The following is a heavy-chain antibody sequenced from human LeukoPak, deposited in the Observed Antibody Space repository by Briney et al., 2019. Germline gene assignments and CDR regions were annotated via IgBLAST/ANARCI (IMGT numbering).Heavy chain of an antibody. D-gene: IGHD5-24*01. Sequence: GGSLRLSCAASGFTFSSYNMNWVRQAPGKGLEWVSSISSSSSYIYYADSVKGRFTISRDNAKNSLYLQMNSLRAEDTAVYYCARDRYVEMATKTFDYWGQGTLVTVSS. CDR1: GFTFSSYN. CDR3: ARDRYVEMATKTFDY. V-gene: IGHV3-21*01. CDR2: ISSSSSYI. J-gene: IGHJ4*02.